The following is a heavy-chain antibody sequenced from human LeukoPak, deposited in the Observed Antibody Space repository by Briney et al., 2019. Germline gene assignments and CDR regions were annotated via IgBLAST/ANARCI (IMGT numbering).Heavy chain of an antibody. V-gene: IGHV4-39*01. J-gene: IGHJ1*01. CDR1: GGSISSSSYY. CDR3: ASVYSSGWYIEYFQH. CDR2: IYYSGST. D-gene: IGHD6-19*01. Sequence: PSETLSLTCTVSGGSISSSSYYWGGIRQPPGKGLEWIGSIYYSGSTYYNPSLKIRVTISVDTSKNQFSLKLSSVTAADTAVYYCASVYSSGWYIEYFQHWGQGTLVTVSS.